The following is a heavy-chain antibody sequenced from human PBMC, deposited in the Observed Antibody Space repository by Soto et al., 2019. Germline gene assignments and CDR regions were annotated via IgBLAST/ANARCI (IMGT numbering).Heavy chain of an antibody. CDR2: IYYSGST. CDR1: GGSISSYY. J-gene: IGHJ4*02. CDR3: ARQALPSGYVDY. D-gene: IGHD3-3*01. V-gene: IGHV4-59*01. Sequence: SETLSLTCTVSGGSISSYYWSWIRQPPGKGLEWIGYIYYSGSTNYNLSLKSRVTISVDTSKNQFSLKLSSVTAADTAVYYCARQALPSGYVDYWGQGTLVTVSS.